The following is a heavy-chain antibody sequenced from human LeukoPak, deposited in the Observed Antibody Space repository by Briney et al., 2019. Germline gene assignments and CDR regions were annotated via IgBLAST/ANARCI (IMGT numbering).Heavy chain of an antibody. V-gene: IGHV3-15*01. CDR2: IKSKTDGGTT. Sequence: GGSLRLSCAASGFTFSNAWMSWVRQAPGKVLEWVGRIKSKTDGGTTDYAAPVKGRFTISRDDSKNTLYLQMNSLKTEDTAVYYCTTDKATVTTEGFDYWGQGTLVTVSS. CDR1: GFTFSNAW. D-gene: IGHD4-17*01. J-gene: IGHJ4*02. CDR3: TTDKATVTTEGFDY.